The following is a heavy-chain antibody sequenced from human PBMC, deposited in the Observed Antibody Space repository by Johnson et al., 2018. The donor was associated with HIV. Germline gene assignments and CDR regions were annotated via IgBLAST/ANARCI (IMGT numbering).Heavy chain of an antibody. V-gene: IGHV3-30-3*01. Sequence: QVRLVESGGGLVQPGRSLRLSCAASGFTFRSYAMHWVRQAPGTGLEWVAVISYVGSNEYYADSVKGRFTISRDNSKNTLFLQMNTLRAEDTAVYYCARLPSGYSRDDLDIWGQGTMVTVSS. CDR3: ARLPSGYSRDDLDI. J-gene: IGHJ3*02. D-gene: IGHD5-18*01. CDR2: ISYVGSNE. CDR1: GFTFRSYA.